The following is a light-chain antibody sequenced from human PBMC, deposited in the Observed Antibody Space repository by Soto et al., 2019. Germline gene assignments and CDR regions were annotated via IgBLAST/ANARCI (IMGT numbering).Light chain of an antibody. CDR2: SNN. V-gene: IGLV1-44*01. CDR3: AAWYASLNGVV. J-gene: IGLJ2*01. CDR1: SCNVGSNT. Sequence: QSVLTQPPSASGTPGQTVTISCTGTSCNVGSNTVNCYQQHPGTAPKLLIYSNNHRPSGVSHRFSGSTSGTTASLAIIGLQAEDEADYYCAAWYASLNGVVFGGGTQLTVL.